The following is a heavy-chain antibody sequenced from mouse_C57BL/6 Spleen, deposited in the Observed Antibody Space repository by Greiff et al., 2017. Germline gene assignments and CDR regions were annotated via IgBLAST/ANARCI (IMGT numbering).Heavy chain of an antibody. J-gene: IGHJ3*01. Sequence: QVQLKQSGAELVRPGASVTLSCKASGYTFTDYEMHWVKQTPVHGLEWIGAIDPETGGTAYNQKFKGKAILTADKSSSTAYMELRSLTSEDSAVYYCTSYYDGYYVWFAYWGQGTLVTVSA. V-gene: IGHV1-15*01. CDR3: TSYYDGYYVWFAY. D-gene: IGHD2-3*01. CDR2: IDPETGGT. CDR1: GYTFTDYE.